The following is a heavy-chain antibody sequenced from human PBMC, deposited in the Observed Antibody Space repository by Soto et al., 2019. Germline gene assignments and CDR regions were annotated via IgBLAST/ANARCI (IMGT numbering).Heavy chain of an antibody. J-gene: IGHJ2*01. CDR2: IYYSGST. V-gene: IGHV4-31*03. Sequence: QVQLQESGPGLVKPSQTLSLTCTDSGGSISSGGYYWSWIRQHPGKGLEWIGYIYYSGSTYYNPSLKSRVTISVDTSKNQFSLKLSSVTAADTAVYYCARKAVAALWYFDLWGRGTLVTVSS. D-gene: IGHD6-19*01. CDR3: ARKAVAALWYFDL. CDR1: GGSISSGGYY.